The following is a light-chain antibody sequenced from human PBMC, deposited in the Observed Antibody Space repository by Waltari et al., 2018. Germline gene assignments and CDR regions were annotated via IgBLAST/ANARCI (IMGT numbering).Light chain of an antibody. CDR3: SSYTSSFTLV. CDR1: SSDVGGYNY. J-gene: IGLJ2*01. CDR2: DVS. Sequence: QSALTQPASVSGSPGQSLTISCTGTSSDVGGYNYVSWSQHHPGKAPKLMIYDVSNRPSGVSNRFSGSKSGNTASLTISGLQSEDEADYYCSSYTSSFTLVFGGGTKLTVL. V-gene: IGLV2-14*03.